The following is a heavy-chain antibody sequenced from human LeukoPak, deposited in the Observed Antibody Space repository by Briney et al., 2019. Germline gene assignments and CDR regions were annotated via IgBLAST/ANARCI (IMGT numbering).Heavy chain of an antibody. V-gene: IGHV3-7*03. D-gene: IGHD6-6*01. Sequence: GGSLRLSCAASGFTFRSYWMTWVRQAPGKGLEWVANINQDVSEKYSVDSVKGRFTISRDNSKNTLYLQMNSLRAEDTAVYYCAKSRYSSPSYYYMDVWGKGTTVTVSS. CDR2: INQDVSEK. J-gene: IGHJ6*03. CDR1: GFTFRSYW. CDR3: AKSRYSSPSYYYMDV.